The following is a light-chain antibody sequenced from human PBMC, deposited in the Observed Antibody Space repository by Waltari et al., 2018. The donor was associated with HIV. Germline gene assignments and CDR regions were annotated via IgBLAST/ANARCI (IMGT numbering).Light chain of an antibody. CDR3: MQALQTPRT. Sequence: DIVMTQSPLSLPVTPGEPASISCRSSQSLLHSDGYNYLDWYLQKPGQSPQLLIYLGSNRASGVPDRFSGSGSGTDFTLKISRVEADDVGVYYCMQALQTPRTFGQGTKLEIK. J-gene: IGKJ2*01. V-gene: IGKV2-28*01. CDR2: LGS. CDR1: QSLLHSDGYNY.